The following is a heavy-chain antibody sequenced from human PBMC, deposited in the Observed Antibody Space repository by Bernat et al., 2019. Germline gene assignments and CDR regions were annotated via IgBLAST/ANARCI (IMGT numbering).Heavy chain of an antibody. D-gene: IGHD2-2*01. Sequence: EVQLVESGGGLVQPGGSLRLSCAVSGFTFSSYCMSWVRQAPGKGLEWVSRIKQDGSGNYYVDSVKGRFTISRDNADNSLYLQMNDLRAEDTAVYFCARDYPGDCSSASCPGVFDYWGQGTLVTVSS. V-gene: IGHV3-7*04. CDR3: ARDYPGDCSSASCPGVFDY. CDR2: IKQDGSGN. J-gene: IGHJ4*02. CDR1: GFTFSSYC.